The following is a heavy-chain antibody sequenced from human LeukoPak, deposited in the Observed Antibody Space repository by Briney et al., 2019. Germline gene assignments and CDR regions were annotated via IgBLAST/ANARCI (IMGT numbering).Heavy chain of an antibody. Sequence: GGSLRLSCAASGFTFSSYAMSWVRQAPGKGLEWVSAISGSGGSTYYADSVKGRFTISRDNSKNTLYLQMDSLRAEDTAVYYCAKVHPYYYDSSVYSAFDYWGQGTLVTVSS. CDR2: ISGSGGST. CDR1: GFTFSSYA. V-gene: IGHV3-23*01. J-gene: IGHJ4*02. CDR3: AKVHPYYYDSSVYSAFDY. D-gene: IGHD3-22*01.